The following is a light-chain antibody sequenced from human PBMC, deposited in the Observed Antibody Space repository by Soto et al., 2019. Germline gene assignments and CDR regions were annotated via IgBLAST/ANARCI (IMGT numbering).Light chain of an antibody. Sequence: DIQMTQSPSTLSVSVGDRVTITCRASQSISSWLAWYQQKPGKAPKLLIYKASSLESGVPSRFSGSGSGTEFTLTISSLQPHDFATYYCQQYNSYSYTFGQGTKLEIK. CDR3: QQYNSYSYT. J-gene: IGKJ2*01. CDR1: QSISSW. V-gene: IGKV1-5*03. CDR2: KAS.